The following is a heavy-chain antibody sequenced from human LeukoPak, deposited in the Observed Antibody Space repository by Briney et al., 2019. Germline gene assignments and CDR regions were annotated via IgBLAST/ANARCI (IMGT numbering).Heavy chain of an antibody. V-gene: IGHV3-64*01. J-gene: IGHJ6*03. CDR1: GFTFSSYA. CDR2: ISSNGGST. D-gene: IGHD6-6*01. CDR3: ARTLPTIAARPWYYYMDV. Sequence: GRSLRLSCAASGFTFSSYAMHWVRQAPGKGLEYVSAISSNGGSTYYANSVKGRFTISRDNSKNTLYLQMGSLRAEDMAVYYCARTLPTIAARPWYYYMDVWGKGTTVTVSS.